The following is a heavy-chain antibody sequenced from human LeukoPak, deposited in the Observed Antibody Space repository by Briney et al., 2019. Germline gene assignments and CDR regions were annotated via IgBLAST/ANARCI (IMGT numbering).Heavy chain of an antibody. J-gene: IGHJ6*02. CDR2: IYTSGST. CDR3: ARGLSDYDILTGFYYYYGMDV. V-gene: IGHV4-4*07. Sequence: SETLSLTCTVSGGSISSCYWSWIRQPAGKGLEWIGRIYTSGSTNYNPSLKSRVTMSVDTSKNQFSLKLSSVTAADTAVYYCARGLSDYDILTGFYYYYGMDVWGQGTTVTVSS. D-gene: IGHD3-9*01. CDR1: GGSISSCY.